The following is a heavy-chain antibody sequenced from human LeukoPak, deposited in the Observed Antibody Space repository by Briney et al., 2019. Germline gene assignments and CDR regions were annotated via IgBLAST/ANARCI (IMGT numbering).Heavy chain of an antibody. CDR2: IYSGGST. CDR1: GFTVSSNY. J-gene: IGHJ5*02. CDR3: ARRGYYDSSGGNNWFDP. Sequence: GGSLRLSCAASGFTVSSNYMSWVRQAPGKGLEWVSVIYSGGSTYYADSVKGRFTISRDNSKNTLYLQMNSLRAEDTAVYYCARRGYYDSSGGNNWFDPWGQGTLVTVSS. V-gene: IGHV3-66*04. D-gene: IGHD3-22*01.